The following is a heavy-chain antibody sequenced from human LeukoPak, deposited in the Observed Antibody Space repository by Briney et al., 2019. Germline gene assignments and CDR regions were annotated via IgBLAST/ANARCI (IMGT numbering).Heavy chain of an antibody. D-gene: IGHD1-26*01. CDR3: TSGYSGSYYRDY. CDR2: IRSKASSYAT. V-gene: IGHV3-73*01. CDR1: GFTFSGSA. Sequence: GGSLRLSCAASGFTFSGSAMHWVRQAPGKGLEWVGRIRSKASSYATAYAASVKGRFTISRDDSKNTAYLQMNSLKTEDTAVYYCTSGYSGSYYRDYWGQGTLVTVSS. J-gene: IGHJ4*02.